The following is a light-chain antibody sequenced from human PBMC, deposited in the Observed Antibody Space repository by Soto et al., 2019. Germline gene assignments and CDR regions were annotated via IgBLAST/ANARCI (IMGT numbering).Light chain of an antibody. CDR1: QSVSSSY. CDR3: QQYGSSPQT. Sequence: EIVLPHSPGTLSLSPGARATLSFRASQSVSSSYLAWYQQKPGQAPRLLIYGASSRATGIPDRFSGSGSGTDFTLTISRLQPEDFAVYYCQQYGSSPQTFGQGTKV. J-gene: IGKJ1*01. CDR2: GAS. V-gene: IGKV3-20*01.